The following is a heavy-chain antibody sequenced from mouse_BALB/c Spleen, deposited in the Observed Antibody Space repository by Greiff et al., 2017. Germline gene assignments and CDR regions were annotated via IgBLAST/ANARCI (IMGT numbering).Heavy chain of an antibody. Sequence: EVQLQQSGAELVKPGASVKLSCTASGFNIKDTYMHWVKQRPEQGLEWIGRIDPANGNTKYDPKFQGKATLTADKSSSTAYMELRSLTSEDSAVYYCTRRGYYGNYGYWGQGTTLTVSS. CDR2: IDPANGNT. D-gene: IGHD2-1*01. V-gene: IGHV14-3*02. CDR3: TRRGYYGNYGY. J-gene: IGHJ2*01. CDR1: GFNIKDTY.